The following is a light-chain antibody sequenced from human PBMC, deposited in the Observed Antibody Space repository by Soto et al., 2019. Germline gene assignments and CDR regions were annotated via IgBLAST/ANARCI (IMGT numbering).Light chain of an antibody. CDR3: QQLNSFPLT. CDR2: TAS. V-gene: IGKV1-9*01. CDR1: QGISDY. J-gene: IGKJ1*01. Sequence: IQLTQSPSSLSASVGDRVTITCRASQGISDYLAWYQQKPGKAPNLLIYTASTLQTGVPSRFSGYGSWTDFTLIISSLQPEDFATYYCQQLNSFPLTFGQGTKVEIK.